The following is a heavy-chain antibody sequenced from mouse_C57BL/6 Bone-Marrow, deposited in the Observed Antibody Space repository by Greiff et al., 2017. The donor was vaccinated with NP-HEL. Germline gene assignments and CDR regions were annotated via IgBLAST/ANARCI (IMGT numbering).Heavy chain of an antibody. V-gene: IGHV5-12*01. CDR3: ARHQLTGSFAY. J-gene: IGHJ3*01. D-gene: IGHD4-1*01. CDR2: ISNGGGST. Sequence: EVKLMESGGGLVQPGGSLKLSCAASGFTFSDYYMYWVRQTPEKRLEWVAYISNGGGSTYYPDTVKGRFTISRDNAKNTLYLQMSRLKSEDTAMYYCARHQLTGSFAYWGQGTLVTVSA. CDR1: GFTFSDYY.